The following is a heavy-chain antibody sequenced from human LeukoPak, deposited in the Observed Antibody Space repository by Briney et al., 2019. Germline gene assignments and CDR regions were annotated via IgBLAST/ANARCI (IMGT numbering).Heavy chain of an antibody. CDR3: ARYPGTTWSRYYFDY. Sequence: SETLPLTCTVSGGSISSYYWSWIRQPAGKGLEWIGRIYTSGSTNYNPSLKSRVTMSVDTSKNQFSLKLSSVTAADTAVYYCARYPGTTWSRYYFDYWGQGTLVTVPS. D-gene: IGHD1-7*01. J-gene: IGHJ4*02. V-gene: IGHV4-4*07. CDR2: IYTSGST. CDR1: GGSISSYY.